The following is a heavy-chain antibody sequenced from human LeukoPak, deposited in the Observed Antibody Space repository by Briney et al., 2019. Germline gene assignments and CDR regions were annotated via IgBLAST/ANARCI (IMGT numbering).Heavy chain of an antibody. CDR3: ARGPAYIEFGYFDY. D-gene: IGHD3-16*01. J-gene: IGHJ4*02. CDR2: IYYSGST. Sequence: PSETLSLTCTVSGGSISSYSWSWIRQPPGKGLEWIGYIYYSGSTNYNPSLKSRVTVSVDTSKNQFSLKLSSVTAADTAVYYCARGPAYIEFGYFDYWGQGTLVTVSS. CDR1: GGSISSYS. V-gene: IGHV4-59*01.